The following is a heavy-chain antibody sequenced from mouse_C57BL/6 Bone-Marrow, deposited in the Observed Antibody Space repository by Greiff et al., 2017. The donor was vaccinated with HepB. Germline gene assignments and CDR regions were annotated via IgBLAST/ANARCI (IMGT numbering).Heavy chain of an antibody. Sequence: VQGVESDAELVKPGASVKISCKVSGYTFTDHTIHWMKQRPEQGLEWIGYIYPRDGSTKYNEKFKGKATLTADKSSSTAYMQLNSLTSEDSAVYFCAYLYYGHWGFAYWGQGTLVTVSA. D-gene: IGHD2-1*01. J-gene: IGHJ3*01. CDR2: IYPRDGST. CDR1: GYTFTDHT. V-gene: IGHV1-78*01. CDR3: AYLYYGHWGFAY.